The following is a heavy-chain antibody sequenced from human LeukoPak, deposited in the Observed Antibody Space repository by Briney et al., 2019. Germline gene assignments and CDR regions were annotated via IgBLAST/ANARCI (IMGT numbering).Heavy chain of an antibody. D-gene: IGHD1-7*01. V-gene: IGHV3-23*01. CDR1: GFTFSSYA. CDR2: ISGSGGST. Sequence: PGGSLRLSCAASGFTFSSYAMSWVRQAPGKGLEWVSAISGSGGSTYYADSVKGRFTISRDNSENSLYLQMNSLRAEDTAVYYCAREPSGGLELQGFDYWGQGTLVTVSS. CDR3: AREPSGGLELQGFDY. J-gene: IGHJ4*02.